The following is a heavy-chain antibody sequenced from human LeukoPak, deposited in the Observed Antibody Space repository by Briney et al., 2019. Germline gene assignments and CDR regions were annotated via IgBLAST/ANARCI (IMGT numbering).Heavy chain of an antibody. Sequence: GGCLRLSYAASGFTFSSYAMSWVRQAPGKGLEWVSAISGSGGSTYYADSVKGRFTISRDNSKNTLYLQMNSLRAEDTAVYYCAKDPEGYVAGRYYFDFWGQGTLVTVSS. CDR3: AKDPEGYVAGRYYFDF. D-gene: IGHD6-19*01. CDR1: GFTFSSYA. J-gene: IGHJ4*02. CDR2: ISGSGGST. V-gene: IGHV3-23*01.